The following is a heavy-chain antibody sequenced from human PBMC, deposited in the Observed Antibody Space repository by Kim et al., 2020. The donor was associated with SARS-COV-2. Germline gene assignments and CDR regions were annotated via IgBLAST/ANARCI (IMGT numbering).Heavy chain of an antibody. CDR3: ARHASSAYYYGMGV. CDR2: INNYGST. CDR1: GGSISNYY. D-gene: IGHD6-6*01. V-gene: IGHV4-59*08. J-gene: IGHJ6*02. Sequence: SETLSLTCTVSGGSISNYYWNWIRQPPGKGLEWIGFINNYGSTLYNPSLKSRATMSVDASKNKFSLKLTSVTAADTAVYFCARHASSAYYYGMGVWGQGT.